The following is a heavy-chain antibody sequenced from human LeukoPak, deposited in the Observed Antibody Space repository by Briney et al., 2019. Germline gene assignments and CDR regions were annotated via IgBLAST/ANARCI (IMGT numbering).Heavy chain of an antibody. D-gene: IGHD3-10*02. CDR1: GFTFSNYE. V-gene: IGHV3-48*03. Sequence: PGGSLRLSCAASGFTFSNYEMTWVRQAPGKGLEWVSYISSSGDSIYYADPVRGRFTISRDNAKNSLYLQMNSLRAEDTAVYYCAELGITMIGGVWGKGTTVTISS. CDR3: AELGITMIGGV. CDR2: ISSSGDSI. J-gene: IGHJ6*04.